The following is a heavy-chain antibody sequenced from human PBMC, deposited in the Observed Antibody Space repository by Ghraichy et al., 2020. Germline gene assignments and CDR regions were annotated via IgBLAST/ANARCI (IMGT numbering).Heavy chain of an antibody. CDR2: ISSSSSYI. CDR3: ARGYSSSWYGRAFDI. CDR1: GFTFSSYS. Sequence: GGSLRLSCAASGFTFSSYSMNWVRQAPGKGLEWVSSISSSSSYIYYADSVKGRFTISRDNAKNSLYLQMNSLRAEDTAVYYCARGYSSSWYGRAFDIWGQGTMVTVSS. V-gene: IGHV3-21*01. J-gene: IGHJ3*02. D-gene: IGHD6-13*01.